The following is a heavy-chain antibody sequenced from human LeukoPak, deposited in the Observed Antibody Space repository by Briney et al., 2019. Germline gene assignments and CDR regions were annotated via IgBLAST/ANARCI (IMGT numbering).Heavy chain of an antibody. J-gene: IGHJ1*01. CDR3: ATDYSSSWYGALLYFQH. V-gene: IGHV3-74*01. D-gene: IGHD6-13*01. CDR1: GFTFSSYW. Sequence: GGSLRLSCAASGFTFSSYWMHWVRQAPGKGLVWVSRINSDGSSTSYADSVKGRFTISRDNAKNTLYLQMNSLRAEDTAVYYCATDYSSSWYGALLYFQHWGQGTLVTVSS. CDR2: INSDGSST.